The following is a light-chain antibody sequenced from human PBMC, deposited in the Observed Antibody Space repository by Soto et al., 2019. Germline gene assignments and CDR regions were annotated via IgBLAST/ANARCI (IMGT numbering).Light chain of an antibody. CDR2: AAS. CDR1: QGISNY. Sequence: DIQMTQSPSSLSASVGDRVTITCRASQGISNYLAWYQQKPGKVPELLIYAASTLQSGVPSRFIGSGSVTDFNPTTSSLQPEDVDTYYCQTYNHAPTFRGGPKVEIK. V-gene: IGKV1-27*01. J-gene: IGKJ4*01. CDR3: QTYNHAPT.